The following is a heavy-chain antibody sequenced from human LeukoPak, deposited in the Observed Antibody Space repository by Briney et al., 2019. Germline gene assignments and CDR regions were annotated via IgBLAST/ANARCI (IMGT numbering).Heavy chain of an antibody. D-gene: IGHD3-10*01. J-gene: IGHJ3*02. Sequence: SQTLSLTCTVSGGSVSSGDYYWSWIRQPPGMGLEWIGYIYYSASTYYNPSLKSRITISVDTSKNQFSLKLSSATAADTALYYCARGITRRRTFDIWGQGTMVTVSS. V-gene: IGHV4-30-4*01. CDR1: GGSVSSGDYY. CDR3: ARGITRRRTFDI. CDR2: IYYSAST.